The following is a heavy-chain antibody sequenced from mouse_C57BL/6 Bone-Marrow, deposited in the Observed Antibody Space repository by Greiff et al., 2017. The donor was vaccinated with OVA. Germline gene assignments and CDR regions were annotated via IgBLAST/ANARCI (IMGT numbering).Heavy chain of an antibody. CDR3: ARHALYYSNYVYYAMDY. D-gene: IGHD2-5*01. J-gene: IGHJ4*01. CDR2: ISSGGSYN. V-gene: IGHV5-6*01. Sequence: EVQLVESGGDLVKPGGSLKLSCAASGFTFSSYGMSWVRQTPDKRLEWVANISSGGSYNYYPDSVKGRFTISRDNAKNTLYLQMSSLKSEDTAMYYCARHALYYSNYVYYAMDYWGQGTSVTFSA. CDR1: GFTFSSYG.